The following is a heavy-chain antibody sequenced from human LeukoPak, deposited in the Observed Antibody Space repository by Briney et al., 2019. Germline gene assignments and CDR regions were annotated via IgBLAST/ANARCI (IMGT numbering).Heavy chain of an antibody. J-gene: IGHJ4*02. CDR1: GGSISSSDYY. CDR2: IYYSGST. V-gene: IGHV4-39*01. D-gene: IGHD3-22*01. CDR3: ASKRSGYYSGFFDY. Sequence: SETLSLTCTVSGGSISSSDYYWGWIRQPPGRGLEWIGSIYYSGSTYYSPSLKSRVTISVDTSKNQFSLKLSSLTAADTAVYYCASKRSGYYSGFFDYWGQGTLVTVSS.